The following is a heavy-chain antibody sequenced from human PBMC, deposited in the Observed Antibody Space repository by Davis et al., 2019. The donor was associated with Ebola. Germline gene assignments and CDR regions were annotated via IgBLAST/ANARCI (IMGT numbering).Heavy chain of an antibody. V-gene: IGHV1-69*01. D-gene: IGHD3-10*01. CDR1: GYTFTSYG. CDR2: IIPIFGTA. J-gene: IGHJ6*02. Sequence: KISCKASGYTFTSYGISWVRQAPGQGLEWMGGIIPIFGTANYAQKFQDRVTITADESTSTAYMELSSLRSEDTAVYYCARVVTTPYGSGMGGMDVWGQGTTVTVSS. CDR3: ARVVTTPYGSGMGGMDV.